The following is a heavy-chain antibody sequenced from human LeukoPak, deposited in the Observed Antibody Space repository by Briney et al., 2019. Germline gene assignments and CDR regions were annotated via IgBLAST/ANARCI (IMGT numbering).Heavy chain of an antibody. D-gene: IGHD3-10*01. CDR1: GFTFSTYG. CDR3: ARGLLWFGEGVANMDV. CDR2: IYYSGST. Sequence: GSLRLSCAASGFTFSTYGMSWIRQPPGKGLEWIGYIYYSGSTNYNPSLKSRVTISVDTSKNQFSLKLSSVTAADTAVYYCARGLLWFGEGVANMDVWGKGTTVTISS. J-gene: IGHJ6*03. V-gene: IGHV4-59*01.